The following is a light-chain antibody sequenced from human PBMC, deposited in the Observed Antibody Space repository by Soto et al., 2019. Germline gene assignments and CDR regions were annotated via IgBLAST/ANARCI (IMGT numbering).Light chain of an antibody. J-gene: IGKJ1*01. Sequence: DIVMTQSPDSLAVSLGERATINCKSSQSILYSSNNKNYLAWYQQRPGQPPKLLIHWASTRESGVPDRFSGSGSGTDFTLTISSLQAEDVAVYYCHQYYSTPPAFGQGTKVEIK. CDR2: WAS. CDR1: QSILYSSNNKNY. CDR3: HQYYSTPPA. V-gene: IGKV4-1*01.